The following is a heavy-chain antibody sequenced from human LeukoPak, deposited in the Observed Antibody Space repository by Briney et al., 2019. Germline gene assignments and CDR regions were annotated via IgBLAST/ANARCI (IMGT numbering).Heavy chain of an antibody. CDR1: GYTFTNYY. CDR3: ARDCRLAAFDI. J-gene: IGHJ3*02. V-gene: IGHV1-46*01. CDR2: INPSGGST. Sequence: ASVKVSCEASGYTFTNYYMHWVRQAPGHGLEWMGIINPSGGSTSIAQKFQGRVTMTRDMSTSTVYMELSSLRSEDTAIYYCARDCRLAAFDIWGQGTMVTVSS.